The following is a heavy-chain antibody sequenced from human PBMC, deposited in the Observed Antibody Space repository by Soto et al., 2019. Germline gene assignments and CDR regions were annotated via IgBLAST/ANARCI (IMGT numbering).Heavy chain of an antibody. CDR1: GDSISTYY. V-gene: IGHV4-59*01. Sequence: QVQLQESGPGLVKPSETLSLTCAVSGDSISTYYCMWIRQPPGKGLESIGYLYYGRSANYNPSLTSRVTLSVDTSTNQCSLTLSSMTTADTAVYYCALRSMAVVPEYWGQGTLVTVSS. CDR3: ALRSMAVVPEY. CDR2: LYYGRSA. J-gene: IGHJ4*02. D-gene: IGHD3-22*01.